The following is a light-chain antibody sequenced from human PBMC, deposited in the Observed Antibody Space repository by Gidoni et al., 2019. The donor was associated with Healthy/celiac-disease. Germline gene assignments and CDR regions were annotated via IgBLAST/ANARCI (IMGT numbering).Light chain of an antibody. CDR3: QQYNNWPPLYS. J-gene: IGKJ2*03. V-gene: IGKV3-15*01. CDR2: GAS. Sequence: EIVMTQSPATLSVSPGKRATLSCRASQSVSSNLAWYQQKPGQAPRLLIYGASTRATGIPARFSGSGSGTEFTLTISSLQSEDFAVYYCQQYNNWPPLYSFXQXTKLEIK. CDR1: QSVSSN.